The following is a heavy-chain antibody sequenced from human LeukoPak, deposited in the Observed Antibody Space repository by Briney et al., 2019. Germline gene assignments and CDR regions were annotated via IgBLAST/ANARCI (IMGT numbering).Heavy chain of an antibody. Sequence: PGGSLRLSCAASGFTFSSYGMHWVRQAPGKGLEWVAVISYDGSNKYYADSVKGRFTISRDNSKNTLYLQMNSLRAEDTAVYYCANAYGSGIEMDVWGKGTTVTVSS. CDR2: ISYDGSNK. V-gene: IGHV3-30*18. CDR1: GFTFSSYG. D-gene: IGHD3-10*01. CDR3: ANAYGSGIEMDV. J-gene: IGHJ6*04.